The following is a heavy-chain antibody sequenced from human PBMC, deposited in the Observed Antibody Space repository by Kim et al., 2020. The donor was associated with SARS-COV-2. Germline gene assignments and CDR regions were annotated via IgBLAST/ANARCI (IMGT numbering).Heavy chain of an antibody. Sequence: GGSLRLSCAASGFTFSGSAMHWVRQAPGKGLEWVAGIWCNGSNYDSAYSVTGRFSISIDSSKYTQSLHLHSLSVENAAASYCASTSSDSYAGGWYDAFDV. D-gene: IGHD2-15*01. J-gene: IGHJ3*01. V-gene: IGHV3-33*01. CDR1: GFTFSGSA. CDR2: IWCNGSNY. CDR3: ASTSSDSYAGGWYDAFDV.